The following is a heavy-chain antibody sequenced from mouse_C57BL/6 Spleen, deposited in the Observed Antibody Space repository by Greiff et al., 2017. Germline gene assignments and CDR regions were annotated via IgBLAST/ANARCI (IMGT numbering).Heavy chain of an antibody. J-gene: IGHJ4*01. CDR1: GFTFSNYW. D-gene: IGHD1-1*01. Sequence: EVKLQESGGGLVQPGGSMKLSCVASGFTFSNYWMNWVRKSPEKGLEWVAQIRLKSDNYATHYAESVKGRFTISRDDSKSSVYLQKNNVRAEDTGMYYCTGWYYGSSYEYYAMDYWGQGTSGTGST. CDR3: TGWYYGSSYEYYAMDY. CDR2: IRLKSDNYAT. V-gene: IGHV6-3*01.